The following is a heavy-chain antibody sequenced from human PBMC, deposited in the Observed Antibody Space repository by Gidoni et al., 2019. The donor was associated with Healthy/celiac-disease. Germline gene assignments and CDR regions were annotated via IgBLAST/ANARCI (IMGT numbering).Heavy chain of an antibody. J-gene: IGHJ4*02. CDR3: ARAPPGTHTVLAVAAYFDY. D-gene: IGHD6-19*01. V-gene: IGHV4-59*01. Sequence: QPPGKGLEWIGYIYYSGSTNYNPSLKSRVTISVDTSKNQFSLKLSSVTAADTAVYYCARAPPGTHTVLAVAAYFDYWGQGTLVTVSS. CDR2: IYYSGST.